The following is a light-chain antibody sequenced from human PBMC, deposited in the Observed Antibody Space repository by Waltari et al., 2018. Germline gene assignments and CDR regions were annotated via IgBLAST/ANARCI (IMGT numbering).Light chain of an antibody. CDR2: RRY. J-gene: IGLJ3*02. Sequence: QSVLTQSPSASETPGQRVTISCSGSSSNIGANYVYWYQQFPGTAPRLLIYRRYQRPSGVPDRCAGSKSGTAASLAISGLRSEDEADYYCATWDDSLNAWVFGGGTRLTAL. CDR3: ATWDDSLNAWV. CDR1: SSNIGANY. V-gene: IGLV1-47*01.